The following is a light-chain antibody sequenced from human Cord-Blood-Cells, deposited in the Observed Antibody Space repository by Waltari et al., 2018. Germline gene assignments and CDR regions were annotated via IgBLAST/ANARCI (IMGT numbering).Light chain of an antibody. CDR2: DVS. Sequence: QSALTQPASVSGSPGQSIPISCPGTSTDVGGYNYVSWYQQHPGKATKLMIYDVSERPSGVSNRFSGSKSGNTASLTISGLQAEDEADYYCSSYTSSSRFGGGTKLTVL. V-gene: IGLV2-14*01. CDR3: SSYTSSSR. CDR1: STDVGGYNY. J-gene: IGLJ2*01.